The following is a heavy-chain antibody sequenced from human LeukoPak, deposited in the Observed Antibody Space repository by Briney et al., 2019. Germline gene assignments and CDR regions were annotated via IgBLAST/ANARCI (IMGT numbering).Heavy chain of an antibody. CDR3: ASRLRITIFGEMGV. J-gene: IGHJ6*01. D-gene: IGHD3-3*01. V-gene: IGHV3-21*01. CDR1: GFTFSSYS. CDR2: ISSSSSYI. Sequence: GGSLRLSCAASGFTFSSYSMNWVRQAPGMGLEWVSSISSSSSYIYYADSVKGRFTISRDNAKNSLYLQMNSLRAEDTAVYYCASRLRITIFGEMGVWGKGTTVTLSS.